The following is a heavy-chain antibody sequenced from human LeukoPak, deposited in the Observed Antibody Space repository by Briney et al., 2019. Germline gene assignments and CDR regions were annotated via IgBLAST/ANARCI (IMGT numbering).Heavy chain of an antibody. CDR3: ARRVTIYYYMDV. Sequence: SDPLSLLCAVWSGLHSGYYGRGTPHSTGRAGVWIGEINHSGSTNYDPSLKSRVTRSVDTSKNQFSLKLSSVTAADTAVYYCARRVTIYYYMDVWGKGTTVTVSS. V-gene: IGHV4-34*01. D-gene: IGHD5-18*01. J-gene: IGHJ6*03. CDR2: INHSGST. CDR1: SGLHSGYY.